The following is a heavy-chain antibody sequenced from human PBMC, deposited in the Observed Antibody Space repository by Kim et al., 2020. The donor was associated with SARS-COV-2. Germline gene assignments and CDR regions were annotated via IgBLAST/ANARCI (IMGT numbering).Heavy chain of an antibody. CDR2: DGTTT. CDR3: ARAGFDY. J-gene: IGHJ4*02. Sequence: DGTTTNHADSLKGRFTISRDNAKNTLYLQMNSLRAEDTAVYYCARAGFDYWGQGTLVTVSS. V-gene: IGHV3-74*01.